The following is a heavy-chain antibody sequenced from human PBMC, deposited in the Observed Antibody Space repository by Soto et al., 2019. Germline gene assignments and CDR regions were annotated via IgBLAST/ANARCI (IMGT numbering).Heavy chain of an antibody. CDR2: INAGNGNT. D-gene: IGHD6-13*01. V-gene: IGHV1-3*01. CDR1: GYTVTSDA. CDR3: ASAGNSCSWALGY. Sequence: ASVKVAYKASGYTVTSDARHWVHQDPGQRREWMGWINAGNGNTKYSQKFQGRGIIPTDTFASTAYMELCSLRFHDPAGYYRASAGNSCSWALGYWGQGTMVTASS. J-gene: IGHJ4*02.